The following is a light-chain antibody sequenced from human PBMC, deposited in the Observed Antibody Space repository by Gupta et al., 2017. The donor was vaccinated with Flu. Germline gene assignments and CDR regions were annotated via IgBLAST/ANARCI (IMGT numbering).Light chain of an antibody. CDR2: AAS. CDR3: QQADSFPLT. V-gene: IGKV1-12*01. Sequence: PSSVSASVGDTVTITCRASQGIGGSLAWFQQKPGKAPNPLIYAASSLEFGVPSRFSGSGSGTDFTLTISSLQPEDFATYYCQQADSFPLTFGGGTKVEIK. J-gene: IGKJ4*01. CDR1: QGIGGS.